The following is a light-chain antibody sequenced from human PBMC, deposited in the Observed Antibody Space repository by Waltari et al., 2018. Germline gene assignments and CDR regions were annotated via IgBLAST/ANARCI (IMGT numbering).Light chain of an antibody. CDR1: QSVLYNSNNKNY. J-gene: IGKJ1*01. Sequence: DIVMTQSPDSVAVSLGERATISCKSSQSVLYNSNNKNYLAWYQQRPGQPPTLLLYWASTRESGVSERFSGSGSGTDFTLTISSLRAEDVAVYYCQQYYSAPWTFGQGTKVEI. CDR2: WAS. CDR3: QQYYSAPWT. V-gene: IGKV4-1*01.